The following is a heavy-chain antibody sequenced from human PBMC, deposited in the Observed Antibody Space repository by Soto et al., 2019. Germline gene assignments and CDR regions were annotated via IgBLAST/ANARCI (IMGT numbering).Heavy chain of an antibody. CDR3: AREPGYSFPRGVVVVAATKYNWFDP. CDR1: GGPLSSYS. J-gene: IGHJ5*02. Sequence: GGPVKGSCQASGGPLSSYSISLGGQGPGQRVGWVGGGIPIFGTANYAQKFQGRVTITADESTSTAYMELSSLRSEDTAVYYCAREPGYSFPRGVVVVAATKYNWFDPWGQGTLVTVSS. V-gene: IGHV1-69*01. CDR2: GIPIFGTA. D-gene: IGHD2-15*01.